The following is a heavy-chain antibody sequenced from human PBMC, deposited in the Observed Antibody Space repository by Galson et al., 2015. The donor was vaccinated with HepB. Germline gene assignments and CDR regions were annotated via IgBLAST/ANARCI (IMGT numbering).Heavy chain of an antibody. D-gene: IGHD6-19*01. Sequence: SLRLSCATSGFTFNSYNMNWVRQAPGKGLEWVSTISGSGTYLFYADSVQDRFTIYRDNAKNTLYLQMNSLRDEDTAVYYCVREGSIGWYSFDYWGRGTLVTVSS. CDR2: ISGSGTYL. V-gene: IGHV3-21*01. CDR1: GFTFNSYN. J-gene: IGHJ4*02. CDR3: VREGSIGWYSFDY.